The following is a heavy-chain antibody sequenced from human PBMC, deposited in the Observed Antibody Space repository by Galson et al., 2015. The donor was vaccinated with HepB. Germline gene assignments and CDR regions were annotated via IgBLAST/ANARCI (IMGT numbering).Heavy chain of an antibody. CDR2: ISSSSSTI. J-gene: IGHJ6*03. V-gene: IGHV3-48*01. CDR1: GFTFGIYS. Sequence: LRLSCAASGFTFGIYSMNWVRQAPGKGLEWVSYISSSSSTIYYADSVKGRFTISRDNAKNSLYLQMNSLPAEDTAVYYRARSQRVYSSRPLYYYYMDVWGKATTVTVSS. D-gene: IGHD6-13*01. CDR3: ARSQRVYSSRPLYYYYMDV.